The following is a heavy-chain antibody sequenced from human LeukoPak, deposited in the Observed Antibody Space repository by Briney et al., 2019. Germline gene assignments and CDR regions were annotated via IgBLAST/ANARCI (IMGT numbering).Heavy chain of an antibody. CDR1: GGSIGSYY. J-gene: IGHJ4*02. V-gene: IGHV4-4*07. CDR2: IYTSGST. CDR3: ARGAPYSSSEVDY. D-gene: IGHD6-13*01. Sequence: SETLSLTCTVSGGSIGSYYWSWIRQPAGKGLEWIGRIYTSGSTNYNPSLKSRVTISVDKSKNQFSLKLSSVTAADTAVYYCARGAPYSSSEVDYWGQGTLVTVSS.